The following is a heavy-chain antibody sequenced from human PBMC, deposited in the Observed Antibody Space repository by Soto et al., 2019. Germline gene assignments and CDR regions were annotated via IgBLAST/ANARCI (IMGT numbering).Heavy chain of an antibody. J-gene: IGHJ4*02. D-gene: IGHD3-3*01. Sequence: QITLNESGPTVVKPAETLTLTCTFSGFSLTTSGVGVGWIRQSPGKAPEWLALIYWDDDKRYSASLKSTLTITKDPTKNQVVLTMARMDPADTATYYCAYRILRTVFGLVTTTAIYFDFWGQGTPVVVSS. CDR1: GFSLTTSGVG. V-gene: IGHV2-5*02. CDR2: IYWDDDK. CDR3: AYRILRTVFGLVTTTAIYFDF.